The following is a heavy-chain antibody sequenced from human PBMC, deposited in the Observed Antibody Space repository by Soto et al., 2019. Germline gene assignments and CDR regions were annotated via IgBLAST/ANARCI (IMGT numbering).Heavy chain of an antibody. D-gene: IGHD3-10*01. CDR3: VKQSGPGSYYKVGSGGHFDH. J-gene: IGHJ4*02. Sequence: QVKLVESGGGVVQPGRSLRLSCDASGFTFDNYGMHWVRQAPGKGLEWVIVISFDGRNTDYADSLKGRFTISRDNTKNTAYLQMTRLRGEDTAVYYCVKQSGPGSYYKVGSGGHFDHWGLGTLVTVSS. CDR1: GFTFDNYG. CDR2: ISFDGRNT. V-gene: IGHV3-30*18.